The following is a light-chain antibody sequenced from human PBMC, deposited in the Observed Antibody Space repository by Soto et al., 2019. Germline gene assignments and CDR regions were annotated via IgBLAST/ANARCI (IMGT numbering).Light chain of an antibody. Sequence: EIVMTQSPATLSVSPGERATLSCRASQSVSSNLAWYQQKPGQAPRLLMYGASTRATGIPARFSGSGSGTEFTLTLSSLQSTDFAVYFCQQYNNWARTFGQGTKVEVK. J-gene: IGKJ1*01. CDR2: GAS. CDR3: QQYNNWART. V-gene: IGKV3-15*01. CDR1: QSVSSN.